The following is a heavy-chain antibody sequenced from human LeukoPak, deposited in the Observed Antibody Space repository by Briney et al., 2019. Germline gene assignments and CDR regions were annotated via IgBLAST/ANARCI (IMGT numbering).Heavy chain of an antibody. CDR2: IYSGGST. Sequence: PGGSLRLSCAASGFSFPGYAMSWVRQAPGKGLEWVSVIYSGGSTYYADSVKGRFTISRDNSKNTLYLQMNSLRAEDTAVYYCARDGVQLWFGGQGTLVTVSS. CDR1: GFSFPGYA. D-gene: IGHD5-18*01. J-gene: IGHJ4*02. V-gene: IGHV3-66*01. CDR3: ARDGVQLWF.